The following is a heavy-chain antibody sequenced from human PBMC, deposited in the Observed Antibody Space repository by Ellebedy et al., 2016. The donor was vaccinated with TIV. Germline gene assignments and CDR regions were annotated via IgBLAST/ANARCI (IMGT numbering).Heavy chain of an antibody. D-gene: IGHD2-8*01. V-gene: IGHV3-30*04. CDR3: ARDREELRVYRGLAY. Sequence: GESLKISCAASGFTFSSYAMHWVRQAPGKGLEWVAVISYDGSNNYYADSVKGRFTISRDNSKNTLYLQMNSLRAEDTAVYYCARDREELRVYRGLAYWGQGTLVTVSS. J-gene: IGHJ4*02. CDR2: ISYDGSNN. CDR1: GFTFSSYA.